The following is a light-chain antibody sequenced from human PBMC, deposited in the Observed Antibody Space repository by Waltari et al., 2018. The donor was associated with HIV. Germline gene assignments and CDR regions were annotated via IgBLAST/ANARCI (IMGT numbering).Light chain of an antibody. Sequence: DIQMTQSPSTLSASVGDRVTITCRASQSISSWLAWYQQKPGKAPKLLIYKASNLESGVPSRFSGSGSGTEFTLTISSLQPDDFVTYYCQQYNSYSTFGQGTKVEIK. V-gene: IGKV1-5*03. CDR2: KAS. CDR3: QQYNSYST. CDR1: QSISSW. J-gene: IGKJ1*01.